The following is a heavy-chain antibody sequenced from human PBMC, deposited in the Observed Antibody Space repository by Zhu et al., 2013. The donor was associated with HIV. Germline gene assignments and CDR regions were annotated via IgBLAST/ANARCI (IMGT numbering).Heavy chain of an antibody. J-gene: IGHJ4*02. V-gene: IGHV4-34*01. D-gene: IGHD2-21*01. CDR1: GGSFSGYY. CDR2: IYYSGST. Sequence: QVQLQQWGAGLLKPSETLSLTCAVYGGSFSGYYWSWIRQHPGKGLEWIGYIYYSGSTYYNPSLKSRVTISVDTSKNQFSLKLSSVTAADTAVYYCARAESWSTVIGYYFDYWGQGTLVTVSS. CDR3: ARAESWSTVIGYYFDY.